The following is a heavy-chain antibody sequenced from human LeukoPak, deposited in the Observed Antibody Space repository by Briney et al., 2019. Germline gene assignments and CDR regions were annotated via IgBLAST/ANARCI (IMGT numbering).Heavy chain of an antibody. V-gene: IGHV4-34*01. Sequence: PSETLSLTCAVYGGSFSGYYWSWIRQPPGKGLEWIGEISHSGSTNYNPSLKSRVTISVDTSKNQFSLKLSSVTAADTAVYYCARGLRFLEWSPYYYYYMDVWGKGTTVTVSS. J-gene: IGHJ6*03. CDR2: ISHSGST. CDR1: GGSFSGYY. CDR3: ARGLRFLEWSPYYYYYMDV. D-gene: IGHD3-3*01.